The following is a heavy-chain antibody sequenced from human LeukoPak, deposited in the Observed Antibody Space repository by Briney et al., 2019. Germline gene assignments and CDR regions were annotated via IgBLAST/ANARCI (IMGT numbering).Heavy chain of an antibody. CDR2: INEDGSTK. CDR1: GFTFSNFW. V-gene: IGHV3-7*01. CDR3: GKFMATASLDS. D-gene: IGHD5-24*01. Sequence: PGGSLRLSCATSGFTFSNFWMSWVRQAPGKGLEWVANINEDGSTKKYVDSVKGRFTISRDNAKNSLYLQMNSLRGEDTAVYYCGKFMATASLDSWGQGTLVTVSS. J-gene: IGHJ4*02.